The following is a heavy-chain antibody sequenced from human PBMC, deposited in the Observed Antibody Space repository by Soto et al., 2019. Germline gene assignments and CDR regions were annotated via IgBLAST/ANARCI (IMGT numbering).Heavy chain of an antibody. J-gene: IGHJ5*02. CDR2: IIPIFGTA. V-gene: IGHV1-69*06. CDR1: GGTFSSYA. Sequence: SVKVSCKASGGTFSSYAISWVRQAPGQGLEWMGGIIPIFGTANYAQKFQGRVTITADKSTSTAYMELSSLRSEDTAVYYCARGPLRKWELLTNWFDHWGQGTLVTVSS. CDR3: ARGPLRKWELLTNWFDH. D-gene: IGHD1-26*01.